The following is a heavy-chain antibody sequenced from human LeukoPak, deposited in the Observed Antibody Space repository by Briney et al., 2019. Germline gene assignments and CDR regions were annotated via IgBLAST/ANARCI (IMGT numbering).Heavy chain of an antibody. Sequence: SETLSLTCTVSGGSISSYYWSWIRQPPGKGLEWIGYIYYSGNTNYNPSLKSRVTISVDTSKNQFSLKLNSVTAADTAVYYCARRPPVYAFDIWGQGTMVTVSS. CDR2: IYYSGNT. CDR1: GGSISSYY. CDR3: ARRPPVYAFDI. D-gene: IGHD1-14*01. J-gene: IGHJ3*02. V-gene: IGHV4-59*08.